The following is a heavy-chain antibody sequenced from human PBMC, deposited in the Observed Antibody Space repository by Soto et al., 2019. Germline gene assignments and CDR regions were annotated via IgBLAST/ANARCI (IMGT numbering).Heavy chain of an antibody. J-gene: IGHJ4*02. V-gene: IGHV4-59*01. CDR1: GGSISSYY. CDR2: IYYSGST. Sequence: QVQLQESGPGLVKPSETLSPTCTVSGGSISSYYWSWIRQPPGKGLEWIGYIYYSGSTNYNPSLKSRVTISVDTSKNQFSLKLSSVTAADTAVYYCARASSGYYPYFDYWGQGTLVTVSS. CDR3: ARASSGYYPYFDY. D-gene: IGHD3-22*01.